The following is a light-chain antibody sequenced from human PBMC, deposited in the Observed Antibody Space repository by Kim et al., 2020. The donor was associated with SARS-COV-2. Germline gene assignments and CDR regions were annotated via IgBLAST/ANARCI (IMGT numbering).Light chain of an antibody. CDR2: AAS. CDR3: QQSYGTPLT. V-gene: IGKV1-39*01. CDR1: QGISIY. Sequence: DIQMTQSPSSLSASAGDRVTITCRASQGISIYLNWYQQKPGKAPKLLIYAASSLQSGVPSRFSGSGSGTDFTLTISSLESEDSGTYYCQQSYGTPLTFGAGTKVEI. J-gene: IGKJ4*01.